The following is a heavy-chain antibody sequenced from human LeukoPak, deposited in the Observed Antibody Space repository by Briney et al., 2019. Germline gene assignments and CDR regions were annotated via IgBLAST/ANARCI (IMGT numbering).Heavy chain of an antibody. J-gene: IGHJ4*02. CDR3: ANLAGGSYVWIDY. CDR2: ISGSGGGT. CDR1: GFTFSSYA. D-gene: IGHD1-26*01. V-gene: IGHV3-23*01. Sequence: GGSLRLSCAASGFTFSSYAMSWVRQAPGKGLEWVSAISGSGGGTYYANSVKGRFTISRDNSKNTLYLQMNSLRAEDTAVYYCANLAGGSYVWIDYWGQGTLVTVSS.